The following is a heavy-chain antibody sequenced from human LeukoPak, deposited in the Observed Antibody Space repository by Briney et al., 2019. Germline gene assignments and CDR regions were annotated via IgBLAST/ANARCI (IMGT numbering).Heavy chain of an antibody. J-gene: IGHJ5*02. CDR2: IYYSGNT. CDR1: GGSIRSGGYS. Sequence: PSETLSLTCAVSGGSIRSGGYSWSWIRQPPGKGLEWIGYIYYSGNTYYNPSLKSRVTISVATSKNQFSLKLSSVTAADTAMYYCARESNYHGSGTGWFDPWGQGTLVTVSS. D-gene: IGHD3-10*01. CDR3: ARESNYHGSGTGWFDP. V-gene: IGHV4-30-4*07.